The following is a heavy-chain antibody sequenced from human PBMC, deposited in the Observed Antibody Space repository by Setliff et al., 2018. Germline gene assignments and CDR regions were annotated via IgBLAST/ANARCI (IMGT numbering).Heavy chain of an antibody. CDR3: VRDRTAYSYGLDV. CDR1: GASISSHY. J-gene: IGHJ6*02. Sequence: PSETLSLTCTVSGASISSHYWSWIRQAPGKGLQWIAYVHYNGNTNFNPSLKTRLTMSVDTSKNQFALNLRSVTAADTAVYYCVRDRTAYSYGLDVWGQGTTVTVSS. D-gene: IGHD5-18*01. CDR2: VHYNGNT. V-gene: IGHV4-59*11.